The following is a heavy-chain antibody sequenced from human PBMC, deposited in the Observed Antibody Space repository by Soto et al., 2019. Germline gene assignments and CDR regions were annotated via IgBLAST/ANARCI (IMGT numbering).Heavy chain of an antibody. CDR2: IYYNGNT. D-gene: IGHD2-8*01. CDR1: GGSINNYY. CDR3: TRDTYGGVI. Sequence: SESLSLTCTVSGGSINNYYWSWIRQPPGKGLEWIAYIYYNGNTNYNPSLQSRATISVDTSNNQVSLELRSVTTADTAVYFCTRDTYGGVIWGQGTTVTVSS. J-gene: IGHJ6*02. V-gene: IGHV4-59*01.